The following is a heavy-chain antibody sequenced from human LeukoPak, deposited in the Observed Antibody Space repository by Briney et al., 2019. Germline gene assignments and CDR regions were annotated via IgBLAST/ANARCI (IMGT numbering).Heavy chain of an antibody. CDR1: GFTFSSYA. D-gene: IGHD5-18*01. V-gene: IGHV3-30-3*01. CDR2: ISYDGSNK. J-gene: IGHJ5*02. CDR3: ARDSHSYGYNWFDP. Sequence: GRSLRLSCAASGFTFSSYAMHWVRQAPGKGLEWVAVISYDGSNKYYADSVKGRFTISRDNSKNTLYLQMNNLRAEDTAVYYCARDSHSYGYNWFDPWGQGTLVTVSS.